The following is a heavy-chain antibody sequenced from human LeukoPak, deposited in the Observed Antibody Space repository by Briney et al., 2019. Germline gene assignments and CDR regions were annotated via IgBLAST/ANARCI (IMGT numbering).Heavy chain of an antibody. J-gene: IGHJ4*02. CDR2: IYSGGST. Sequence: GGSLRLSCAASGFTVSSNYMSWVRQAPGKGLEWVSVIYSGGSTYYADSVKGRFTISRDNSKNTLYLQMNSLRAEDTAVYYCVRGRYSSSWSPHFDYWGQGTLVTVSS. D-gene: IGHD6-13*01. CDR1: GFTVSSNY. CDR3: VRGRYSSSWSPHFDY. V-gene: IGHV3-53*01.